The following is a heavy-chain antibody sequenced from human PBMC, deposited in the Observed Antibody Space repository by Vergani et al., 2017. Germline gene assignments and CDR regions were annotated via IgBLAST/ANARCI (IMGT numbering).Heavy chain of an antibody. CDR1: GGSISSSSHF. CDR3: ARHNSGHYGSSYYGLDV. J-gene: IGHJ6*02. V-gene: IGHV4-39*01. D-gene: IGHD3-3*01. Sequence: QLQLHKSGPGLVKPSETLSLTCTLSGGSISSSSHFWGWLRQTPGKGLEWIGSIYYSGSTYYKPSLKSRVSISVDTSKNQFSLKLSPVTAADSAVYYCARHNSGHYGSSYYGLDVWGQGTTVTVSS. CDR2: IYYSGST.